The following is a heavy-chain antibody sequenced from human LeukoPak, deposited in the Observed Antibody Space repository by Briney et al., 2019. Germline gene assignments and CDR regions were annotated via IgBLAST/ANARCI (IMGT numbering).Heavy chain of an antibody. V-gene: IGHV4-34*01. CDR2: INHSGST. Sequence: SETLSLTCAVYGGSFSGYYWSWIRQSQGKGLEWIGEINHSGSTNHNPSLKSRVTISVDTSKNQFSLKLRSVTAADTAVYYCARDLKDCSGGSCYGIDYWGQGTLVTVSS. CDR1: GGSFSGYY. CDR3: ARDLKDCSGGSCYGIDY. D-gene: IGHD2-15*01. J-gene: IGHJ4*02.